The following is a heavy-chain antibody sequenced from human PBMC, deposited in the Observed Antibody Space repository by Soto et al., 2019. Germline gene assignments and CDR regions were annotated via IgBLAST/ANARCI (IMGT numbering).Heavy chain of an antibody. Sequence: QVQLVQSGAEVKKPGASVKVSCKASGYTFTSYGISWVRQAPGQGLEWMGGIIPIFGTANYAQKFQGRVTITADESTSTAYMELSSLRSEDTAVYYCAREVRGLEVNYYYYGMDVWGQGTTVTVSS. CDR1: GYTFTSYG. V-gene: IGHV1-69*13. J-gene: IGHJ6*02. D-gene: IGHD1-1*01. CDR2: IIPIFGTA. CDR3: AREVRGLEVNYYYYGMDV.